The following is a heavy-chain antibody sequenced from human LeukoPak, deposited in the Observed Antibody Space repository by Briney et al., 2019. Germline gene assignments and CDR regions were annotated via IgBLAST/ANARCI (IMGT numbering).Heavy chain of an antibody. Sequence: GGSLTLSCAASGFTFSTYSMNWVRPAPGKGLEWVSVVDGSGGTTFYADSVKGRFIVSRDNSKRMLYLQMNGLRVDDTAVYYCAKRYHGGSGAYDYWGQGTLVTVSS. D-gene: IGHD3-10*01. CDR2: VDGSGGTT. CDR1: GFTFSTYS. CDR3: AKRYHGGSGAYDY. J-gene: IGHJ4*02. V-gene: IGHV3-23*01.